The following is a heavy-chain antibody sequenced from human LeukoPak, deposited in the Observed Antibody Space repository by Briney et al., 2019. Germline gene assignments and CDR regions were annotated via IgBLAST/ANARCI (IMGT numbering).Heavy chain of an antibody. Sequence: SQTLSLTCTVSGGSISSGDYYWSWIRQPPGKGLEWIGYIYYGGSTYYNPSLKSRVTISVDTSKNQFSLKLSSVTAADTAVYYCAREGYCSGGSCWLRGMDVWGQGTTVTVSS. CDR3: AREGYCSGGSCWLRGMDV. CDR2: IYYGGST. CDR1: GGSISSGDYY. V-gene: IGHV4-30-4*01. D-gene: IGHD2-15*01. J-gene: IGHJ6*02.